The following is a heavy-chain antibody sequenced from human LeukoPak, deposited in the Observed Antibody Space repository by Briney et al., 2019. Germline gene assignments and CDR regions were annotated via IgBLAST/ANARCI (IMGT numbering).Heavy chain of an antibody. D-gene: IGHD2-2*01. Sequence: PGESLKISCKGSGYSFTSYWISWVRQMPGKRLKWMGRIDPSDSYTNYSPSFQGHVTISADKSISTAYLQWSSLKASDTAMYYCARHPGYCSSTSCYSWFDPWGQGTLVTVSS. CDR3: ARHPGYCSSTSCYSWFDP. CDR1: GYSFTSYW. J-gene: IGHJ5*02. CDR2: IDPSDSYT. V-gene: IGHV5-10-1*01.